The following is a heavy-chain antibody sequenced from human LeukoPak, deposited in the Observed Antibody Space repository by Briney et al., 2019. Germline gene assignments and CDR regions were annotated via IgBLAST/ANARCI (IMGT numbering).Heavy chain of an antibody. CDR1: GFTFFSYT. V-gene: IGHV3-21*01. Sequence: GGSLRHFCAAWGFTFFSYTIQWVRQAPGEGLEGVSSIRAVSSYIYYADSVMGRFTLRRDDVEKSAYLELSGLTAHDTAIYYCARGGRAGRPVYYYYMVGWGKRT. CDR3: ARGGRAGRPVYYYYMVG. J-gene: IGHJ6*03. CDR2: IRAVSSYI. D-gene: IGHD6-6*01.